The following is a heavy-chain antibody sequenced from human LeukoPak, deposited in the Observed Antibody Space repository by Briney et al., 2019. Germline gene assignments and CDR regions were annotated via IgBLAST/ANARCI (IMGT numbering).Heavy chain of an antibody. V-gene: IGHV3-9*01. Sequence: PGGSLRLSCAASGFTFSSYWMHWVRQAPGKGLEWVSGISWNSGSIGYADSVKGRFTISRDNAKNSLYLQMNSLRAEDTALYYCAKDMGSGSYWGYFQHWGQGTLVTVSS. CDR2: ISWNSGSI. J-gene: IGHJ1*01. D-gene: IGHD1-26*01. CDR3: AKDMGSGSYWGYFQH. CDR1: GFTFSSYW.